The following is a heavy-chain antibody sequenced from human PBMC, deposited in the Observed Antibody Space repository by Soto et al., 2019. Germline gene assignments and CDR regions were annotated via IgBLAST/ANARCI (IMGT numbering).Heavy chain of an antibody. Sequence: ETLSLTCTVAGGSISSYYWSWIRQPPGKGLEWIGYIYYSGSTNYNPSLKSRVTISVDTSKNQFSLKLSSVTAADTAVYYCARAVGGTDYYYYDYMDVWGKGTTVTVSS. J-gene: IGHJ6*03. CDR2: IYYSGST. CDR1: GGSISSYY. D-gene: IGHD1-26*01. V-gene: IGHV4-59*12. CDR3: ARAVGGTDYYYYDYMDV.